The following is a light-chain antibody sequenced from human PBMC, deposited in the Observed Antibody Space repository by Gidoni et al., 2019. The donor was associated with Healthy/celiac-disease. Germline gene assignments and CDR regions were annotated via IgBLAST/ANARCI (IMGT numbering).Light chain of an antibody. CDR1: QSVSSN. J-gene: IGKJ2*01. Sequence: EIEMTQSPATLSVSPGERATLSCRASQSVSSNLAWYQQKPGQAPRLLIYGASTRATGIPARFSGRGSGTEFTLTLSSLQSEAFAVYYCQQYNNWPPMYTFGQGTKLEIK. CDR2: GAS. V-gene: IGKV3-15*01. CDR3: QQYNNWPPMYT.